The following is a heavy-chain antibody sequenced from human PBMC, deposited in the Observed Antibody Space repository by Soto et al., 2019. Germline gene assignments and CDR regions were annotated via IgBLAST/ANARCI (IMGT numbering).Heavy chain of an antibody. D-gene: IGHD3-10*01. J-gene: IGHJ3*01. CDR2: TYYRSKWFH. V-gene: IGHV6-1*01. CDR1: GDSVSSDITS. Sequence: QGQLQQSGPGLVKPSQTLSLTCAISGDSVSSDITSWNWIRQSPSRGLEWLGRTYYRSKWFHDYAVSVKSRITINPDTSKNQLSLALNSMTPEDTAVYYCARGNAPDVWGQGTVVTGSS. CDR3: ARGNAPDV.